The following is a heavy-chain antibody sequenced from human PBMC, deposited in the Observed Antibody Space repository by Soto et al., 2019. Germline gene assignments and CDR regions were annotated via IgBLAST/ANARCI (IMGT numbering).Heavy chain of an antibody. CDR2: IYYSGST. V-gene: IGHV4-31*03. J-gene: IGHJ5*02. CDR3: ARPPKYQMLVRSWFDP. Sequence: SETLSLTCTVSGGSISSGGYYWSWIRQHPGKGLEWIGYIYYSGSTYYNPSRKSRVTISVDTSKNQFSLKLSSVTAADTAVYYCARPPKYQMLVRSWFDPWGQGTLVTVSS. D-gene: IGHD2-2*01. CDR1: GGSISSGGYY.